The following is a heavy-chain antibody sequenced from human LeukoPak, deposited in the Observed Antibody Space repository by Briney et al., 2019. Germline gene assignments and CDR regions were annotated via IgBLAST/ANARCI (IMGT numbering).Heavy chain of an antibody. CDR3: AKDGGVRGPDYYYYMDV. V-gene: IGHV3-48*03. Sequence: PGGSLRLSCAASGFTFSSYEMNWVRQAPGKGLEWASYISSSGSTIYYADSVKGRFTISRDNSKNTLYLQMNSLRAEDTAVYYCAKDGGVRGPDYYYYMDVWGKGTTVTISS. CDR1: GFTFSSYE. D-gene: IGHD3-10*01. CDR2: ISSSGSTI. J-gene: IGHJ6*03.